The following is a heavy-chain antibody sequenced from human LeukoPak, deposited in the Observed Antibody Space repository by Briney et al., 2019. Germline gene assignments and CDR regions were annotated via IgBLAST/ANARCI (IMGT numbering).Heavy chain of an antibody. V-gene: IGHV1-2*02. CDR2: INPNSGGT. CDR1: GYTFTGYY. Sequence: ASVKVSCKASGYTFTGYYMHWVRQAPGQGLEWMGWINPNSGGTNYAQKFQGRVTMTRDTSISTAYMELSRLRSDDTAVYYCARRSMVRGSPFDYWGQGTLVTVSS. J-gene: IGHJ4*02. D-gene: IGHD3-10*01. CDR3: ARRSMVRGSPFDY.